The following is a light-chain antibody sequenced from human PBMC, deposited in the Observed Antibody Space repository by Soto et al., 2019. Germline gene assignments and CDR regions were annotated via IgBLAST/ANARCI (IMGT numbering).Light chain of an antibody. CDR2: AAS. CDR3: QQSYRFPKT. J-gene: IGKJ1*01. CDR1: QTVTSY. Sequence: DVQMTQSPSSLSASVGDSLTLTCRASQTVTSYLNWYQQKPGKAPNLLIYAASTLQSGVPSRFSGSGSGTEFTLTIISLQPEDFATYYCQQSYRFPKTFGRGTK. V-gene: IGKV1-39*01.